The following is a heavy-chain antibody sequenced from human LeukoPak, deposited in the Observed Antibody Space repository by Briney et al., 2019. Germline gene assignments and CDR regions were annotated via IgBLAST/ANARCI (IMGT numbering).Heavy chain of an antibody. V-gene: IGHV3-23*01. Sequence: PGGSLRLSCAASGFTFSSYAMSWVRQAPGKGLEWVSAISGSGGSTYYAHSVKGRFTISRDNSKNTLYLQMNSLRAEDTAVYYCAKGPSVWFGELLSSYYYYGMDVWGQGTTVTVSS. CDR2: ISGSGGST. J-gene: IGHJ6*02. D-gene: IGHD3-10*01. CDR1: GFTFSSYA. CDR3: AKGPSVWFGELLSSYYYYGMDV.